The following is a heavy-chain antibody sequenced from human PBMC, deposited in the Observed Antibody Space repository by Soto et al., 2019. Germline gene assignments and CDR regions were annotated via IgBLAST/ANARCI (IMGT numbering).Heavy chain of an antibody. CDR2: IIPIFGTA. Sequence: SVKVSCKASGGTFSSYAISWVRQAPGQGLEWMGGIIPIFGTANYAQKFQGRVTITADKSTSTAYMELSSLRSEDPAGYYLGREPTHYDFFTGYVWGPGTLVTVSS. CDR3: GREPTHYDFFTGYV. J-gene: IGHJ4*02. D-gene: IGHD3-9*01. V-gene: IGHV1-69*06. CDR1: GGTFSSYA.